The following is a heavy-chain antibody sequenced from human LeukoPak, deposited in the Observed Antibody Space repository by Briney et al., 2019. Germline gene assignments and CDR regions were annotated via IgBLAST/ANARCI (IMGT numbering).Heavy chain of an antibody. Sequence: GGSLRLSCAASGFTVSSNYMSWVRQAPGKGLEWVSVIYSGGSTYYADSMKGRFTISRDNSKNTLYLQMNSLRAEDTAVYYCARRKVGATFDPWGQGTLVTVSS. CDR1: GFTVSSNY. CDR3: ARRKVGATFDP. CDR2: IYSGGST. D-gene: IGHD1-26*01. J-gene: IGHJ5*02. V-gene: IGHV3-66*02.